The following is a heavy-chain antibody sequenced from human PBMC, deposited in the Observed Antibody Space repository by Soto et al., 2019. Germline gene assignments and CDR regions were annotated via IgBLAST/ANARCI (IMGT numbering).Heavy chain of an antibody. CDR3: ARGANFWSGLQHHYYMDV. V-gene: IGHV1-69*02. Sequence: SVKVSCKASGGTFSSYTISWVRQAPGQGLEWMGRIIPILGIANYAQKFQGRVTITADKSTSTAYMELSSLRSEDTAVYYCARGANFWSGLQHHYYMDVWGKATTVTVSS. CDR1: GGTFSSYT. D-gene: IGHD3-3*01. J-gene: IGHJ6*03. CDR2: IIPILGIA.